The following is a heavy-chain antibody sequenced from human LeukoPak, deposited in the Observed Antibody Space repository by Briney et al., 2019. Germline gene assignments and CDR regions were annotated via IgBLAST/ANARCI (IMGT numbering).Heavy chain of an antibody. Sequence: GGSLRLSCTASGFTFSNYAMSWVRQAPGKGLEWVAATTGSGASMDYADSVKGRFTISRDTSKSTVYLQMNILRDEDTAIYFCARRSRWLQSLTFDYWGQGTLVTVSS. J-gene: IGHJ4*02. CDR2: TTGSGASM. V-gene: IGHV3-23*01. D-gene: IGHD5-24*01. CDR3: ARRSRWLQSLTFDY. CDR1: GFTFSNYA.